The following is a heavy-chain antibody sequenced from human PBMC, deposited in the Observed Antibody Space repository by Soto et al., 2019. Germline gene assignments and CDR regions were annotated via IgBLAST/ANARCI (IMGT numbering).Heavy chain of an antibody. J-gene: IGHJ4*02. CDR1: GFTFGSYW. D-gene: IGHD2-21*02. CDR2: IKPDGSAT. CDR3: ARAGYCGPGCYYYFDY. Sequence: EVQLVESGGGLVQPGGSLRLSCAVSGFTFGSYWMNWVRLIPGKGLEWVAYIKPDGSATYYVDSVKGRFTISRDNAKNSLYLQMNRLGVQDTSLDYCARAGYCGPGCYYYFDYWGQGTLVTVSS. V-gene: IGHV3-7*01.